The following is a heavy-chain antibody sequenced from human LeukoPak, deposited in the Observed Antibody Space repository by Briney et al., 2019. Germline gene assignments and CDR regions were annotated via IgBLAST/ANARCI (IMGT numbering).Heavy chain of an antibody. CDR2: INHSGST. CDR3: ARARGYDILTGRRDDAFDI. J-gene: IGHJ3*02. V-gene: IGHV4-34*01. Sequence: TSETLSLTCAVYGGSFSGYYWSWIRQPPGKGLEWIGEINHSGSTNYNPSLKSRVTISVDTSKNQFSLKPSSVTAADTAVYYCARARGYDILTGRRDDAFDIWGQGTMVTVSS. D-gene: IGHD3-9*01. CDR1: GGSFSGYY.